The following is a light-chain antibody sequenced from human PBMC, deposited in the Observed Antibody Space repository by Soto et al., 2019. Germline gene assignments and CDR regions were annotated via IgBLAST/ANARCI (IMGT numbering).Light chain of an antibody. J-gene: IGLJ1*01. V-gene: IGLV2-14*01. Sequence: QSALTQPASVSGSPGQSITISCTGTSSDVGGYNYVSWYQQHPGKVPKFLIYEVSNRPSGVSNRFSGSKSGNTASLTISGLQAEDEADYYCLSYRASSARYVFGPGTKVTVL. CDR2: EVS. CDR3: LSYRASSARYV. CDR1: SSDVGGYNY.